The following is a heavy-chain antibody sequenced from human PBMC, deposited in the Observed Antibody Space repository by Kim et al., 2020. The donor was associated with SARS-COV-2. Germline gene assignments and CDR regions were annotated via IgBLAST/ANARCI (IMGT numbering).Heavy chain of an antibody. CDR3: ARSSSWRYNWFDP. CDR2: IYYSGST. J-gene: IGHJ5*02. CDR1: GGSISSSSYY. V-gene: IGHV4-39*01. Sequence: SHTLSLTCTVSGGSISSSSYYWGWIRQPPGKGLEWIGSIYYSGSTYYNPSLKSRVTISVDTSKNQFSLKLSSVTAADTAVYYCARSSSWRYNWFDPWGQG. D-gene: IGHD6-13*01.